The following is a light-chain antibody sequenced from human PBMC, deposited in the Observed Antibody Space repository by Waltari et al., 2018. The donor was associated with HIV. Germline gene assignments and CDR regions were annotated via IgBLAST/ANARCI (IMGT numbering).Light chain of an antibody. Sequence: DIVMTQSPLSLPVTPGEPASISCRSSQSLLHSNGYNYLDWYLQKPGQSPQLLNYLGSNRASGVPDRFSGSGSGTDFTLKISRVEAEDVGVYYCMQALQTVFTFGPGTKVDIK. J-gene: IGKJ3*01. CDR3: MQALQTVFT. V-gene: IGKV2-28*01. CDR2: LGS. CDR1: QSLLHSNGYNY.